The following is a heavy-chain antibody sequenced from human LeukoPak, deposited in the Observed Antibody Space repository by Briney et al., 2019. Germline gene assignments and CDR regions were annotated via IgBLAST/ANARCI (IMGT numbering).Heavy chain of an antibody. J-gene: IGHJ4*02. CDR1: GYTFTGYY. V-gene: IGHV1-2*06. Sequence: GASVKVSCKASGYTFTGYYMHWVRQAPGQGLEWMGRINPNSGGTNYAQKFQGRVTMTRDTSISTAYMELSRLRSDDTAVYYCARVRGYSSGWYFWYWGQGTLVTVSS. CDR3: ARVRGYSSGWYFWY. CDR2: INPNSGGT. D-gene: IGHD6-19*01.